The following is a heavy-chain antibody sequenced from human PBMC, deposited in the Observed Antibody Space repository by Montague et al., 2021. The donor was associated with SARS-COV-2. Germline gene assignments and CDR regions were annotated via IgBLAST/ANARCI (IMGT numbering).Heavy chain of an antibody. V-gene: IGHV6-1*01. CDR1: GDSVSSNSAT. CDR2: TYYRSKWYN. D-gene: IGHD1-1*01. CDR3: TSGREGNYNVMDV. Sequence: CAISGDSVSSNSATWNWVRQSPSRGLEWLGRTYYRSKWYNDYAXXXRGRVTINPDPSKNQFSLQLNSVTPEDTAIYYCTSGREGNYNVMDVWGQGTTVTVSS. J-gene: IGHJ6*02.